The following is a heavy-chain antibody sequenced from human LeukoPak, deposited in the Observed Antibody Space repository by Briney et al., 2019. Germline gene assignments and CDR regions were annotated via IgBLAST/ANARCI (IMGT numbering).Heavy chain of an antibody. D-gene: IGHD3-10*01. CDR2: ISPNGGST. J-gene: IGHJ4*02. Sequence: ASVKVSCKASGYAFTTYYIHWLRQAPGQGPEWMGIISPNGGSTSYAQKFQGRVTMARDTSTSTAYMELSSLKSEDTAVYYCARDITVTDHDIGYWGQGTLVTVSS. V-gene: IGHV1-46*01. CDR3: ARDITVTDHDIGY. CDR1: GYAFTTYY.